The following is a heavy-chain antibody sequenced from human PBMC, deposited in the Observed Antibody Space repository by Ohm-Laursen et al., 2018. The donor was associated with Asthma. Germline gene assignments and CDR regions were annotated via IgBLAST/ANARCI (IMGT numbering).Heavy chain of an antibody. Sequence: SLRLSCTASGFTFNTYAMAWVRQAPGKGLEWVSTTGGSTTSTFYADSVKGRFTISRDIFKSTLYLQMDSLRAEDTAVYYCAKDWGGFRSFDSWGQGTLVTVSS. V-gene: IGHV3-23*01. D-gene: IGHD2-21*01. CDR2: TGGSTTST. J-gene: IGHJ4*02. CDR1: GFTFNTYA. CDR3: AKDWGGFRSFDS.